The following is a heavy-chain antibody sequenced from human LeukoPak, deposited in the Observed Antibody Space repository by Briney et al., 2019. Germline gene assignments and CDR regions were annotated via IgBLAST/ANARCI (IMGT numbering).Heavy chain of an antibody. CDR2: IDWKSGTS. J-gene: IGHJ5*02. V-gene: IGHV3-20*04. CDR1: GFTFSSYA. CDR3: VRGQARETTPAGWGSHLDR. Sequence: GGSLRLSCAASGFTFSSYAMSWVRQAPGKGLEWVSAIDWKSGTSAYAVSVKGRFTISRDDAKSFLYLQMNSLRPEDTAFYLCVRGQARETTPAGWGSHLDRWGLGTLVTVSS. D-gene: IGHD4-11*01.